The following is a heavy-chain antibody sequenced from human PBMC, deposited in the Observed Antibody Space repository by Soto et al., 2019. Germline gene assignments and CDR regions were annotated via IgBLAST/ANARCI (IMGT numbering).Heavy chain of an antibody. D-gene: IGHD3-22*01. Sequence: QVQLVESGGGVVQPGRSLRLSCAASGFTFSNYAMYWVRQAPGKGLEWVAVISYDGSKKYYADSVEGRFTVSRDNSKNTLYLQMNSLRAEDTAVYYCARDRVTMIVVVIKNYYHYAMDVWGQGTTVTVSS. CDR3: ARDRVTMIVVVIKNYYHYAMDV. V-gene: IGHV3-30-3*01. CDR1: GFTFSNYA. J-gene: IGHJ6*02. CDR2: ISYDGSKK.